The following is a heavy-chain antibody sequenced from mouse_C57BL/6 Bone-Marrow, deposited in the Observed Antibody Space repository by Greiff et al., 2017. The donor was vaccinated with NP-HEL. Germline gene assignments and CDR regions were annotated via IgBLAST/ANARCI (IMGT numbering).Heavy chain of an antibody. CDR3: ARSDYDYDPFDY. V-gene: IGHV1-59*01. Sequence: QVHVKQPGAELVRPGTSVKLSCKASGYTFTSYRMHWVKQRPGQGLEWIGVIDPSDSYTNYNQKFKGKATLTVDTSSSTAYMQLSSLTSEDSAVYYCARSDYDYDPFDYWGQGTTLTVSS. J-gene: IGHJ2*01. CDR2: IDPSDSYT. CDR1: GYTFTSYR. D-gene: IGHD2-4*01.